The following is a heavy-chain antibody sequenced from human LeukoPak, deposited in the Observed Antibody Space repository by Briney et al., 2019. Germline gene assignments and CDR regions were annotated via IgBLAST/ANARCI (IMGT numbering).Heavy chain of an antibody. CDR3: AKPPYYYDSSGYYYYMDV. V-gene: IGHV3-73*01. CDR1: GFTFSGSA. CDR2: IRSKANSYAT. J-gene: IGHJ6*03. Sequence: QPGGSLRLSCAASGFTFSGSAMHWVRQASGKGLEWVGRIRSKANSYATAYAASVKGRFTISRDDSKNTAYLQMNSLKTEDTAVYYCAKPPYYYDSSGYYYYMDVWGKGTTVTVSS. D-gene: IGHD3-22*01.